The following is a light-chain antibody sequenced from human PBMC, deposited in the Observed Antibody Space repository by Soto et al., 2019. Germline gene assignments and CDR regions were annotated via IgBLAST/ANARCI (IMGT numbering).Light chain of an antibody. V-gene: IGKV1-33*01. J-gene: IGKJ3*01. CDR2: DAS. CDR3: QQYDNLQFT. CDR1: QDISNY. Sequence: DIPMPQSPSSLSASVGDRVTITCQASQDISNYLNWYQQKPGKAPKLLNYDASNLETGVPSRFSGSGSGTDFTFTISSLQPEDIATYYCQQYDNLQFTFGPGTKVDIK.